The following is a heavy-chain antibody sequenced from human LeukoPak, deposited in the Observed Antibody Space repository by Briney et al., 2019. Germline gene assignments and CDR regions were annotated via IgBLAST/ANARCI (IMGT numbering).Heavy chain of an antibody. CDR2: IIPIFGTA. D-gene: IGHD3-3*01. CDR1: GGTFSSYA. J-gene: IGHJ3*02. Sequence: AASVKVSCKASGGTFSSYAISWVRQAPGQGLEWMGGIIPIFGTANYAQKFQGRVTITADESTSTAYMELSSLRSEDTAVYYCARGQSPYEPGDAFDIWGQGTMVTVSS. V-gene: IGHV1-69*01. CDR3: ARGQSPYEPGDAFDI.